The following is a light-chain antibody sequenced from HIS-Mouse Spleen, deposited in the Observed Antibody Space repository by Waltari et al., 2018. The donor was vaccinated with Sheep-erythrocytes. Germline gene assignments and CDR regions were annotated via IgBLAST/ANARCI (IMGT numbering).Light chain of an antibody. CDR1: SVVVGGFNL. J-gene: IGLJ3*02. CDR3: CSYAGSSTPWV. CDR2: EGS. Sequence: QSALPHPPSVSGSPGHPIPISCLAPSVVVGGFNLVSWYQQHPGKAPKLMIYEGSKRPSGVSNRFSGSKSGNTASLTISGLQAEDEADYYCCSYAGSSTPWVFGGGTKLTVL. V-gene: IGLV2-23*01.